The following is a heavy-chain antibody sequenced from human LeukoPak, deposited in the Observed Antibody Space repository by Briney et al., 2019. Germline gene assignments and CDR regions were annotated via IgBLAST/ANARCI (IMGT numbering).Heavy chain of an antibody. CDR2: ISGSGGST. CDR1: GFTFSSYA. J-gene: IGHJ4*02. CDR3: ARGRFQARGYSYGDH. Sequence: PGGSLRLSCAASGFTFSSYAMSWVRQAPGKGLEWVSAISGSGGSTYYADSVKGRFTISRDNAKNSLYLQMNSLRAEDTAVYYCARGRFQARGYSYGDHWGQGTLVTVSS. D-gene: IGHD5-18*01. V-gene: IGHV3-23*01.